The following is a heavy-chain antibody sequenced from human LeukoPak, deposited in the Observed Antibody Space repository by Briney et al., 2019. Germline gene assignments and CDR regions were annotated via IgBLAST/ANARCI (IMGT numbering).Heavy chain of an antibody. Sequence: SETLSLTCTVSGDSISSYYGSWIRQPPGKGLEWIGYIYTSGGTNYIPSLKGRVTISIDTSKNQFSLKLSSVTAAGSAVYYCARLTRLSTSPDRYYLDYWGQGTLVTVSS. D-gene: IGHD6-6*01. CDR1: GDSISSYY. CDR2: IYTSGGT. V-gene: IGHV4-4*09. J-gene: IGHJ4*02. CDR3: ARLTRLSTSPDRYYLDY.